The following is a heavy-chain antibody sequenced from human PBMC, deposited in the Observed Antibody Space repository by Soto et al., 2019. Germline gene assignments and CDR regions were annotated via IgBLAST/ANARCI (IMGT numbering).Heavy chain of an antibody. Sequence: GGSLRLSCVASGFSISTHALTWVRQAPGKGLEWVSSFSGRSCVTYYAASVKGRFTISGDSSKNTVILQMNNLRADDTALYYFARDSSALPNYFDSWGQGIQVTISS. V-gene: IGHV3-23*01. J-gene: IGHJ4*02. CDR1: GFSISTHA. CDR2: FSGRSCVT. D-gene: IGHD6-19*01. CDR3: ARDSSALPNYFDS.